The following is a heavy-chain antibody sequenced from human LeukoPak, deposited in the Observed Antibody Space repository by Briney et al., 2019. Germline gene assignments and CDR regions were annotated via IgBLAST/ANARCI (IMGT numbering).Heavy chain of an antibody. Sequence: SETLSLTCTVSGGSISSYYWSWIRKPPGKGREGIGYIYYSGSTNYTHSLKSRVTISVDTSKNQFSLQLSSLTAADTAVYYCARGSSAVAGTGIDYWGQGNLVTVSS. CDR2: IYYSGST. D-gene: IGHD6-19*01. CDR1: GGSISSYY. J-gene: IGHJ4*02. CDR3: ARGSSAVAGTGIDY. V-gene: IGHV4-59*01.